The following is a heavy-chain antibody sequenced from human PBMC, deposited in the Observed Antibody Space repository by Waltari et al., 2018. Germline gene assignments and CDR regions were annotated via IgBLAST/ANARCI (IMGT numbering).Heavy chain of an antibody. V-gene: IGHV1-2*06. CDR2: INPNSDDT. Sequence: QVHLVQSGAEVKKPGASVKVSCKASGYTFTGYYLQWVRRAPGQGLEWMGRINPNSDDTNYAQKFQGRVTLTRDTSINTAYMELSSLKSDDTAVYYCARDLGSDYGNRDYWGQGTLVTVPS. J-gene: IGHJ4*02. D-gene: IGHD4-17*01. CDR1: GYTFTGYY. CDR3: ARDLGSDYGNRDY.